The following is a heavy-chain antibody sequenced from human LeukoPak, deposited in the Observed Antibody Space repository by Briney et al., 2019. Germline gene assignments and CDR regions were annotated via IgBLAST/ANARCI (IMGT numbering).Heavy chain of an antibody. D-gene: IGHD5-24*01. V-gene: IGHV1-2*02. CDR3: ERERGRSLQSARDGYSGY. J-gene: IGHJ4*02. CDR1: GYTFTGYY. CDR2: INPNSGGT. Sequence: ASVKVSFKASGYTFTGYYMRWVRQAPGQGPEWMGWINPNSGGTNYAQKFQCRVTMTRDTSISTAYMELSRLRSDDTAVYYGERERGRSLQSARDGYSGYWGQGTLVTVSS.